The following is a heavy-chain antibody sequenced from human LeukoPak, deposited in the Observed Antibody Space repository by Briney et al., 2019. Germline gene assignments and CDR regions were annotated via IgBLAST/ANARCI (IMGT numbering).Heavy chain of an antibody. D-gene: IGHD6-13*01. CDR2: IYHSGNI. Sequence: SETLSLTCAVSGYSISSAYYWGWIRQPPGKGLEWIGSIYHSGNIYYNPSLKSRVTISVDTSKNQFSLKLSSVTAADTAVNYCARARAAADFDRWGQGTLVTISS. J-gene: IGHJ4*02. CDR3: ARARAAADFDR. CDR1: GYSISSAYY. V-gene: IGHV4-38-2*01.